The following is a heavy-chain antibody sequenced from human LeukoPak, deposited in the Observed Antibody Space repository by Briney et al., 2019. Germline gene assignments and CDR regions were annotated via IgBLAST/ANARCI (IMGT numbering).Heavy chain of an antibody. CDR2: ISSSGSTI. J-gene: IGHJ4*02. CDR1: GFTFSDYY. CDR3: ARGSGTNFWSGYYTGFDY. Sequence: PGGSLSLSCAASGFTFSDYYMSWIRQAPGKGLEWVSYISSSGSTIYYADSVKGRFTISRDNAKNSLYLQMNSLRAEDTAVYYCARGSGTNFWSGYYTGFDYWGQGTLVTVSS. D-gene: IGHD3-3*01. V-gene: IGHV3-11*01.